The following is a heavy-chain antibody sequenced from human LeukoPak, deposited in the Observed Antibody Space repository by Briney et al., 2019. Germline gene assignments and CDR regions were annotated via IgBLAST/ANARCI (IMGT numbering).Heavy chain of an antibody. CDR2: ISGSGGTT. J-gene: IGHJ6*02. D-gene: IGHD6-19*01. Sequence: GGSLRLSCAASGFTFSSYAMSWVRQAPGKGLEWVSGISGSGGTTYSADSVKGRFTISRDNSKNTLSLQMNSLRAEDTAVYYCAKDRSDNSSWYCMDVWGQGTTVTVSS. V-gene: IGHV3-23*01. CDR3: AKDRSDNSSWYCMDV. CDR1: GFTFSSYA.